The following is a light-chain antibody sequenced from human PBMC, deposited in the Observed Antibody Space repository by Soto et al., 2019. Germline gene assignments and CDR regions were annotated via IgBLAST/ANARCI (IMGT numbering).Light chain of an antibody. Sequence: QPVLTQPPSLSGAPGQRVTISCTGNNSNIGGGYDVHWYQHLPGSAPKLLISVNNIRPSGVPDRFSGSKSGTSASLAISGLQAEDEADYYCQSYDNSLNILVFGGGTKVTVL. CDR2: VNN. J-gene: IGLJ3*02. CDR3: QSYDNSLNILV. V-gene: IGLV1-40*01. CDR1: NSNIGGGYD.